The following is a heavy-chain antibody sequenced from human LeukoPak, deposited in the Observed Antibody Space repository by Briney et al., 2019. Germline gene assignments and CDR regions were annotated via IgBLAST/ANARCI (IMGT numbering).Heavy chain of an antibody. CDR1: GYTFTGYY. V-gene: IGHV1-2*07. CDR2: IDPSNGGT. J-gene: IGHJ3*02. CDR3: ARAPGVFDI. Sequence: ASVKVSRKASGYTFTGYYLHWVRQAPGQGLEWMGWIDPSNGGTHYAHNFQDRVTMTRDTSINTAFMDLSSLRSDDTALYYCARAPGVFDILGQGTMVTVSS. D-gene: IGHD2-2*01.